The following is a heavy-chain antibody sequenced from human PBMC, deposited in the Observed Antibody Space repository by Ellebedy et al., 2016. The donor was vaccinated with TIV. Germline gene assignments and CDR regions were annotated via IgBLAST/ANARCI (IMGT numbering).Heavy chain of an antibody. V-gene: IGHV1-69*06. Sequence: ASVKVSCKASGGTFSTYGISWVRQAPGQGLEWMGGIIPIFGTANYAQKFQGRVTLTADKSTTTAYMELSSLRSEDTAVYYCARERELGGPDYGGSKSGYYYYGMDVWGQGTTVTVSS. CDR3: ARERELGGPDYGGSKSGYYYYGMDV. CDR2: IIPIFGTA. CDR1: GGTFSTYG. J-gene: IGHJ6*02. D-gene: IGHD4-23*01.